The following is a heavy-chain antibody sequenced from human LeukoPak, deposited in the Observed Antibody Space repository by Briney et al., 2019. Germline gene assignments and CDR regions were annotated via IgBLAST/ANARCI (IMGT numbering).Heavy chain of an antibody. CDR1: GGSISSSSYY. J-gene: IGHJ6*02. CDR2: IYYSGST. Sequence: ASETLSLTCPVSGGSISSSSYYWGWIRQPPGKGLEWIGSIYYSGSTYYNPSLKSRVTISVDTSKNQFSLKLSSVTAADTAVYYCARDSTTVTTYYYYGMDVWGQGTTVTVSS. CDR3: ARDSTTVTTYYYYGMDV. D-gene: IGHD4-17*01. V-gene: IGHV4-39*07.